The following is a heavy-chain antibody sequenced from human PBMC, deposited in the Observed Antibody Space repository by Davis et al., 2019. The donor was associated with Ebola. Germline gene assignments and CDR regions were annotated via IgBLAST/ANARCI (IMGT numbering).Heavy chain of an antibody. Sequence: PSETLSLTCTVSGGSISSYYWSWIRQPPGKGLEWIGYIYYSGSTNYNPSLKSRVTISVDTSKNQFSLRLSSVTAADTAVYYCARRTIFSTFDIWGQGTMVTVSS. V-gene: IGHV4-59*08. CDR1: GGSISSYY. CDR3: ARRTIFSTFDI. D-gene: IGHD3-3*01. CDR2: IYYSGST. J-gene: IGHJ3*02.